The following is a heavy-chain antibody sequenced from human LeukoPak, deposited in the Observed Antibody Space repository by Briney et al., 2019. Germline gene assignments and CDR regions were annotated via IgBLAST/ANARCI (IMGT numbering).Heavy chain of an antibody. CDR3: ARDRNGVLLWFGELLNY. Sequence: GGSLRLSCAASGFTFSDYYMSWMRQAPGKGLEWVSYISSSGSTIYYADSVKGRFTISRDNAKNSLYLQMNSVRAEDTAVYYCARDRNGVLLWFGELLNYWGQGTLVTVSS. CDR2: ISSSGSTI. J-gene: IGHJ4*02. V-gene: IGHV3-11*04. CDR1: GFTFSDYY. D-gene: IGHD3-10*01.